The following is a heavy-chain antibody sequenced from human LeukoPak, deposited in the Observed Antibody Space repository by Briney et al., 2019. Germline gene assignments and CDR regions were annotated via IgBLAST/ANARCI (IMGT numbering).Heavy chain of an antibody. V-gene: IGHV4-59*08. CDR3: ARIIHYYGSGVWYFDL. J-gene: IGHJ2*01. CDR1: GGSISYYY. CDR2: IYYSGST. Sequence: SETLSLTCTVSGGSISYYYWTWIRQPPGKGLECIGYIYYSGSTNYNPSLKSRVTISVDTSRNQFSLKLNSVTAADTAVYYCARIIHYYGSGVWYFDLWGRGTLVTVSS. D-gene: IGHD3-10*01.